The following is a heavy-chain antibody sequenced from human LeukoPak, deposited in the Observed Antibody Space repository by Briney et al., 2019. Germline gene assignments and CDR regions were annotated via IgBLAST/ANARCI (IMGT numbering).Heavy chain of an antibody. CDR2: INSDGSST. Sequence: GGSLRLSCAASGFTFSSYWMHWVRQAPGKGLVWVSRINSDGSSTSYADSVKGRFTISRDNAKNTLYLQMNSLRAEDTAVYYCASDSGSYLDYFDYWGQGTLVTVSS. CDR1: GFTFSSYW. CDR3: ASDSGSYLDYFDY. D-gene: IGHD1-26*01. V-gene: IGHV3-74*01. J-gene: IGHJ4*02.